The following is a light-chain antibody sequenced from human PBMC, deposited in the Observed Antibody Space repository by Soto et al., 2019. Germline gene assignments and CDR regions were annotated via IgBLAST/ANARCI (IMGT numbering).Light chain of an antibody. CDR2: DAS. CDR1: QSVSIY. J-gene: IGKJ5*01. V-gene: IGKV3-11*01. Sequence: IVLTQYPATLSLSSGERATLSCRASQSVSIYLAWYQQRPGQAPRLLIYDASNRATGIPARFSGSGSGTDFTLTISSLEPEDFAVYYCQQRSNWPPITFGQGTRLEI. CDR3: QQRSNWPPIT.